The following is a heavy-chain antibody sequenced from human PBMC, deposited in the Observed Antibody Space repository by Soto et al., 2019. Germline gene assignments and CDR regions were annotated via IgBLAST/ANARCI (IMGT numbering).Heavy chain of an antibody. CDR1: GFALSTSGVG. V-gene: IGHV2-5*02. CDR3: AHTIAVAGKRWFDP. Sequence: QITLKESGPTLVKPTQTLTLTCTFSGFALSTSGVGVGWIRQPPGKALEWLALIYWDDDKRYSPSLKSRLTITKDTSKNQVVLTMTNMDPVDTATYYCAHTIAVAGKRWFDPWGQGTLVTVSS. J-gene: IGHJ5*02. CDR2: IYWDDDK. D-gene: IGHD6-19*01.